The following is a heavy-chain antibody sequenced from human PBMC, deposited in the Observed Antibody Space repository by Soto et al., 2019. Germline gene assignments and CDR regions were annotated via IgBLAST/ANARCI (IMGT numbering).Heavy chain of an antibody. CDR2: INSDGSST. CDR3: AREPDYYDILTGYYPYGMDV. J-gene: IGHJ6*02. CDR1: GFTFSSYW. D-gene: IGHD3-9*01. Sequence: GSLRLSCAASGFTFSSYWMHWVRQAPGKGLVWVSRINSDGSSTSYADSVKGRFTISRDNAKNTLYLQMNSLRAEDTAVYYCAREPDYYDILTGYYPYGMDVWGQGTTVTVSS. V-gene: IGHV3-74*01.